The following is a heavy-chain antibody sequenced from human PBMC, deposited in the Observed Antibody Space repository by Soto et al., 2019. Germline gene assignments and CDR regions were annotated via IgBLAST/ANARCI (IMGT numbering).Heavy chain of an antibody. V-gene: IGHV3-13*01. Sequence: EVKLVESGGRLVQPGGSLRLSCAASGFTFSRYDMYWVRQATGRGLEWVSTIGAAHDTYYADSVQGRFTVSRENADNSLYLQMNNLRAGDTAVYYCARDREGAFDNWGQGTLVTVSS. CDR1: GFTFSRYD. CDR2: IGAAHDT. J-gene: IGHJ4*02. CDR3: ARDREGAFDN.